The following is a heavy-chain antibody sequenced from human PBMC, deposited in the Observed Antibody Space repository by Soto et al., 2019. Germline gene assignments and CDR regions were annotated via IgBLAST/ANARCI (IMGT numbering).Heavy chain of an antibody. V-gene: IGHV3-9*01. CDR1: GFTFEDYA. D-gene: IGHD6-19*01. CDR2: ISWNSGAI. CDR3: AKGARSGWLWYLAL. J-gene: IGHJ2*01. Sequence: EVQLVESGGGLVQPGRSLRLSCAVSGFTFEDYAMIWVRQVPGKGLECVSSISWNSGAIDYAASVKGRFTISRDNAKKSLYLEMNSLRVEDTALYYCAKGARSGWLWYLALWGRGTLVTVSS.